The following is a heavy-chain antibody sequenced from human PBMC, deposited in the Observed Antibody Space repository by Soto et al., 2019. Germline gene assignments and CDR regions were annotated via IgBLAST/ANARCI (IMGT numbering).Heavy chain of an antibody. CDR2: IIPVFGTA. CDR1: GGTFSSYA. V-gene: IGHV1-69*12. Sequence: QVQLVQSGAEVKKPGSSVKVSCKASGGTFSSYAISWVRQAPGQGLEWMGGIIPVFGTASYAQKCQGRVTITADEXXSXASXELSSLRSEDTAVYYCARPQHYYDSSGYSRYYFDYWGQGTLVTVSS. J-gene: IGHJ4*02. CDR3: ARPQHYYDSSGYSRYYFDY. D-gene: IGHD3-22*01.